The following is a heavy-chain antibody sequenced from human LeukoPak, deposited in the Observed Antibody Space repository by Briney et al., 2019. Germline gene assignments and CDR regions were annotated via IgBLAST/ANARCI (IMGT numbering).Heavy chain of an antibody. CDR1: GYTFTSYG. J-gene: IGHJ5*02. CDR2: ISAYNGNT. D-gene: IGHD3-16*02. V-gene: IGHV1-18*01. Sequence: ASVKVSCKASGYTFTSYGISWMRQAPGQGLEWMGWISAYNGNTNYAQKLQGRVTMTTDTSTSTAYMELRSLRSDNTAVYYCARVPVINFYNWFDPWGQGTLVTVSS. CDR3: ARVPVINFYNWFDP.